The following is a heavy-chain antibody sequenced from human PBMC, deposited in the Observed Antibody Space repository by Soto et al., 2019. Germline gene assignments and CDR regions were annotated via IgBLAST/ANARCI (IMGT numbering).Heavy chain of an antibody. J-gene: IGHJ6*03. CDR2: ISSSSSYT. D-gene: IGHD2-15*01. CDR1: GFTFSDYY. CDR3: AKSGGGFRYYYMDV. V-gene: IGHV3-11*03. Sequence: PGGSLRLSCAASGFTFSDYYMSWIRQAPGKGLEWVSYISSSSSYTNYADSVKGRFTISRDNSKNSLYLQMNSLRAEDTAVYYCAKSGGGFRYYYMDVWGKGTTVTVSS.